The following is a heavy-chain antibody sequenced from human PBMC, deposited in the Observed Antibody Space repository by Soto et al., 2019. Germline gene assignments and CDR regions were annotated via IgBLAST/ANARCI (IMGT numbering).Heavy chain of an antibody. CDR1: GFTVSSYA. Sequence: GGSLRLSCAASGFTVSSYAMSWVRQAPGKGLEWVSLISASGGSTYYADSVKGRFTISRDNSRNTLYLQMNSLRAEDTAVYYCAKSRTTTWGFDPWGQGTLVTVS. CDR2: ISASGGST. D-gene: IGHD4-17*01. CDR3: AKSRTTTWGFDP. J-gene: IGHJ5*02. V-gene: IGHV3-23*01.